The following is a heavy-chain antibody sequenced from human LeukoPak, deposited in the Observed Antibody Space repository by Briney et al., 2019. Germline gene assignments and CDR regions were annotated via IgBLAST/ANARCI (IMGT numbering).Heavy chain of an antibody. J-gene: IGHJ6*02. D-gene: IGHD6-19*01. CDR1: GDSVSSNSAA. Sequence: SQTLSLTCAISGDSVSSNSAAWNWIRQSPSRGLEWLGRTYYRSKWYSDYAVSVKSRITINPDTSKNQFSLQLNSVTPEDTAVYYCARFTPVALFPHTNYGMDVWGQGTTVTVSS. V-gene: IGHV6-1*01. CDR3: ARFTPVALFPHTNYGMDV. CDR2: TYYRSKWYS.